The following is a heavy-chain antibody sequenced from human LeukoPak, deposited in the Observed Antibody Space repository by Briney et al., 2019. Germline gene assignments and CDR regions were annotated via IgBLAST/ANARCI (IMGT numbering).Heavy chain of an antibody. CDR3: SGGFSSSWYFDY. Sequence: SDTVSLTCTVSGDSISSHYWSWIRQPPGKGLEWMGYIFYSGSTNHYPHLKRRSTITVGTSKKLIALKVRPVTVAGPAMYYLSGGFSSSWYFDYWGQGTLVSVSS. J-gene: IGHJ4*02. D-gene: IGHD6-13*01. CDR1: GDSISSHY. V-gene: IGHV4-59*11. CDR2: IFYSGST.